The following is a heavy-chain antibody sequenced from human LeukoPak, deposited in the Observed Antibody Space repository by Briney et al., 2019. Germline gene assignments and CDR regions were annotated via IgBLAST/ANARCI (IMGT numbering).Heavy chain of an antibody. CDR2: ISSSSSTI. CDR1: GFTFSSYS. CDR3: ARDYGGNSNKVLDY. Sequence: TGGSLRLSCAASGFTFSSYSMNWVRQAPGKGLEWVSYISSSSSTIYYADSVKGRFTISRDNAKNSLYLQMNSLRAEDTAVYYCARDYGGNSNKVLDYWGQGTLVTVSS. V-gene: IGHV3-48*04. D-gene: IGHD2-21*02. J-gene: IGHJ4*02.